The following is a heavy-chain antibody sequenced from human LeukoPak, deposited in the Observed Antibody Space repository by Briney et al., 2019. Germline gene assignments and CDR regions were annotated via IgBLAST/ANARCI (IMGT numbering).Heavy chain of an antibody. Sequence: GGSLRLSCAASGFTFSSHWMHWVRQAPGKGLVWVSRIKGDGSSTSYADSVKGRFTISRDNAKNTLFLQMNGLRAEDTAVYYCVRDGVGAPPFDYWGQGALVTVSS. V-gene: IGHV3-74*01. CDR2: IKGDGSST. CDR1: GFTFSSHW. J-gene: IGHJ4*02. CDR3: VRDGVGAPPFDY. D-gene: IGHD1-26*01.